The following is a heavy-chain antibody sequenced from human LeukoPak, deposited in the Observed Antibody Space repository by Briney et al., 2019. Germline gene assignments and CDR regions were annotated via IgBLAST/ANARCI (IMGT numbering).Heavy chain of an antibody. D-gene: IGHD3-22*01. CDR3: ASRIPYDSSSY. J-gene: IGHJ4*02. V-gene: IGHV3-74*01. CDR2: ISSDGSST. Sequence: GGSLRLSCAASGFTFSSYWMHWVRQAPGKGLVWVSRISSDGSSTDYADSVKGRFTISRDNAKNTLYLQMNSLRAEDTVVYYCASRIPYDSSSYWGQGTLVTVSS. CDR1: GFTFSSYW.